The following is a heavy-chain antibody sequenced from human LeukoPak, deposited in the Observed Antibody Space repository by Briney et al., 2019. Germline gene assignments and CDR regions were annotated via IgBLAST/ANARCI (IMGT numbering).Heavy chain of an antibody. CDR1: GGSISSSSYY. CDR3: ARLTRSGKGDY. J-gene: IGHJ4*02. D-gene: IGHD2-15*01. V-gene: IGHV4-39*01. CDR2: IYYSGST. Sequence: PSETLSLTCTVSGGSISSSSYYWGWIRQPPGKGLEWIGSIYYSGSTYHNPSLKSRVTISVDTSKNQFSLKLSSVTAADTAVYYCARLTRSGKGDYWGQGTLVTVSS.